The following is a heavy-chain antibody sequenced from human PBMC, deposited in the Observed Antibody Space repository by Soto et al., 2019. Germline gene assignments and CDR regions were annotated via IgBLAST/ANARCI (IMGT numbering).Heavy chain of an antibody. CDR2: IIPIFGTA. D-gene: IGHD6-13*01. V-gene: IGHV1-69*13. CDR3: ARIGRKQQLVRDSEDY. Sequence: SVKVSCKASGGTFSSYAISWVRQAPGQGLEWMGGIIPIFGTANYAQKFQGRVTITADESTSTAYMELSSLRSEDTAVYYCARIGRKQQLVRDSEDYWGQGTLVTVSS. J-gene: IGHJ4*02. CDR1: GGTFSSYA.